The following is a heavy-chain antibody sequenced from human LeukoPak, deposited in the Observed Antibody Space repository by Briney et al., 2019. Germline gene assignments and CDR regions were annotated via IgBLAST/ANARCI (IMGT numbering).Heavy chain of an antibody. D-gene: IGHD5-18*01. V-gene: IGHV4-34*01. CDR2: INHSGST. CDR3: ARGEEGGYTYGYWFDP. Sequence: AETLSLTCAVYGDSFSAYSWSWIRQPPGKGLEWIGDINHSGSTNYNPSLKSRVTISLATSKNQFSLKLSSVAAAETAVYYCARGEEGGYTYGYWFDPWGQGTLVTVSS. CDR1: GDSFSAYS. J-gene: IGHJ5*02.